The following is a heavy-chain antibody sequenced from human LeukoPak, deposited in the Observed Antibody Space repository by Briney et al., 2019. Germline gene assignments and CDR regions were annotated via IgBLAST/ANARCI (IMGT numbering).Heavy chain of an antibody. CDR3: ELTTVTTY. D-gene: IGHD4-17*01. CDR2: INHSGST. V-gene: IGHV4-38-2*02. Sequence: SETLSLTCTVSGYSISSGYYWSWIRQPPGKGLEWIGEINHSGSTNYNPSLKSRVTISVDTSKNQFSLKLSSVTAADTAVYYCELTTVTTYWGRGTLVTVSS. CDR1: GYSISSGYY. J-gene: IGHJ4*02.